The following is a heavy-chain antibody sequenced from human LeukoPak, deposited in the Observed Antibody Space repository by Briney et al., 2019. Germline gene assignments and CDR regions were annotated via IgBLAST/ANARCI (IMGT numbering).Heavy chain of an antibody. V-gene: IGHV4-61*01. J-gene: IGHJ4*02. CDR2: IYYSGST. CDR3: ARERDSGSYYSFDY. CDR1: GGSVSSGSYY. D-gene: IGHD1-26*01. Sequence: SETLSLTCTVSGGSVSSGSYYWSWIRQPPGKGLEWVGYIYYSGSTNYNPSLKSRVTISVDTSKNQFSLKLSSVTAADTAVYYCARERDSGSYYSFDYWGQGTLVTVSS.